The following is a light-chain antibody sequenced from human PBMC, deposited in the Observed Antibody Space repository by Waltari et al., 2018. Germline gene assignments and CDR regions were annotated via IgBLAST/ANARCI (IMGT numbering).Light chain of an antibody. CDR3: QQYNRYST. CDR1: QSVNSW. Sequence: DTQMTQSPSILSASVRDRVPIPCRASQSVNSWLAWYQQKPGKAPKFLIYKASILESGVPSRFSGSGSGTEFTLTISNLQPDDFATYYCQQYNRYSTFGQGTKVELK. J-gene: IGKJ1*01. CDR2: KAS. V-gene: IGKV1-5*03.